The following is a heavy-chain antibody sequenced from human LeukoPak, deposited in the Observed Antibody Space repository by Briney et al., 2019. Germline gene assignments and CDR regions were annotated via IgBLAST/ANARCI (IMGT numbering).Heavy chain of an antibody. CDR3: FRERPIDY. D-gene: IGHD6-25*01. V-gene: IGHV3-49*03. Sequence: PGGSLRLSCTPSGFTFSDYDMAWIRQAPGKGLEWVGYISSKAYERATAYAASVRSRFIISRDDSNSVAYLQMNSLKTEDTAVYYCFRERPIDYWGQGTLVTVSS. CDR2: ISSKAYERAT. CDR1: GFTFSDYD. J-gene: IGHJ4*02.